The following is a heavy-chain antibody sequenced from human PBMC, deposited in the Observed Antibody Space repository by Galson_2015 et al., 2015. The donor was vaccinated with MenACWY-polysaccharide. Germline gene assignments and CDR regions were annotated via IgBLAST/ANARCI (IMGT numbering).Heavy chain of an antibody. CDR3: AKDQDLKGYCSSTSCKGAEY. CDR2: INGSGGST. V-gene: IGHV3-23*01. J-gene: IGHJ4*02. CDR1: GFTFSNYA. D-gene: IGHD2-2*01. Sequence: SLRLSCAASGFTFSNYAMSWVRQAPGKGLEWVSGINGSGGSTYYADSVKGRFTISRDNSKNTLYVQMNSLRAEDTAVYYCAKDQDLKGYCSSTSCKGAEYWGQGTLVTVYS.